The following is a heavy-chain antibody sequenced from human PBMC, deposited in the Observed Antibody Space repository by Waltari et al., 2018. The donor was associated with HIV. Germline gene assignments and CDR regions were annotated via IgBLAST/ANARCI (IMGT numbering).Heavy chain of an antibody. CDR2: YDPEGPKT. CDR3: SSDRVLGATTASDY. V-gene: IGHV1-24*01. J-gene: IGHJ4*02. D-gene: IGHD1-26*01. CDR1: GYSITEMS. Sequence: QVHLVQSGAEGKKPGASVRVSCKVSGYSITEMSMHWVRHAPDNGLEWMGGYDPEGPKTIYAQKFQGRVTMTADRSTNTAYIDLTSLTSDDTAVYYCSSDRVLGATTASDYWGQGTLVAVSS.